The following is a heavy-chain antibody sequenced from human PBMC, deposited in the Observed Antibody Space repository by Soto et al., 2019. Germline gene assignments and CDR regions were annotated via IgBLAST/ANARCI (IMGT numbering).Heavy chain of an antibody. V-gene: IGHV4-59*04. Sequence: SETLSLTCTVSGGSISSYYWAWIRQSPGKGLEWIGNMYYSGSTYYNLSLKSRVTMSVDTSKNQFSLKISSVTAADTSVYYCARIVVIPAAPDYYNYYGVDVWGQGTTVTVSS. CDR3: ARIVVIPAAPDYYNYYGVDV. D-gene: IGHD2-2*01. CDR2: MYYSGST. J-gene: IGHJ6*02. CDR1: GGSISSYY.